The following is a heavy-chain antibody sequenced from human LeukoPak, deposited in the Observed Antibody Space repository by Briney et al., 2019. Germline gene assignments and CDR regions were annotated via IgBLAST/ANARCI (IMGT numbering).Heavy chain of an antibody. Sequence: SESLSLTCTVSGASISSYYWSWIRQPPGKGLEWIGYIFYSGSTNYNPSLKSRVTMLVDTSKNQFTLRLSSVTAADTAVYYCAAAYCGGDCYSGVPFWGQGTLVTVSS. CDR2: IFYSGST. D-gene: IGHD2-21*02. J-gene: IGHJ4*02. CDR1: GASISSYY. CDR3: AAAYCGGDCYSGVPF. V-gene: IGHV4-59*08.